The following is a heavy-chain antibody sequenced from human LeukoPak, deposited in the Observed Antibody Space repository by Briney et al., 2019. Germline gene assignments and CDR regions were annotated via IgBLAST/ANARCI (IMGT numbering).Heavy chain of an antibody. D-gene: IGHD3-22*01. CDR1: GYTFTSYG. V-gene: IGHV1-18*01. Sequence: ASVKVSCKASGYTFTSYGISWVRQAPGQGLEWMGWISAYNGNTNYAQKLQGRVTMTTDTSTSTAYMELRSLRSDDTAVYYCARDGSGYYDSSGSIYWFDPWGQGTLVTVSS. CDR3: ARDGSGYYDSSGSIYWFDP. CDR2: ISAYNGNT. J-gene: IGHJ5*02.